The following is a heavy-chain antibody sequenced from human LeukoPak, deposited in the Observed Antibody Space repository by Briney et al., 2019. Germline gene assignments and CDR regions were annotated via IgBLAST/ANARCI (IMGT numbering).Heavy chain of an antibody. D-gene: IGHD1-1*01. Sequence: GGSLRLSCAASGFTFSSFDMHWVRQPTGQGLEWVSTIGTASDTYYPGSVEGRFTLSRDNAKNSLYLQMNSLTAGDTAVYYCARGPPRGKYYYMDVWGKGTTATVSS. CDR2: IGTASDT. CDR1: GFTFSSFD. J-gene: IGHJ6*03. V-gene: IGHV3-13*01. CDR3: ARGPPRGKYYYMDV.